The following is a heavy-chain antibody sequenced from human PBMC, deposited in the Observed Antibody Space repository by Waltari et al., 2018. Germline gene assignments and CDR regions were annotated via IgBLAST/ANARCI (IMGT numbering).Heavy chain of an antibody. CDR2: IYHSGST. J-gene: IGHJ3*02. CDR3: AITGGFLRAFDI. Sequence: QVQLQESGPGLVKPSETLSLTCAVSGYSISSGYYWGWIRQPPGKGLEWIGSIYHSGSTYYTPSLKSRVTISVDTSKNQFSLKLSSVTAADTAVYYCAITGGFLRAFDIWGQGTMVTVSS. CDR1: GYSISSGYY. V-gene: IGHV4-38-2*01. D-gene: IGHD1-26*01.